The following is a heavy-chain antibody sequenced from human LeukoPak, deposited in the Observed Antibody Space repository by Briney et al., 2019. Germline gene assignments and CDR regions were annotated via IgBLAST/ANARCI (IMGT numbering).Heavy chain of an antibody. CDR3: AKDKAEPSGYCSSTSCYNYYYYYMDV. D-gene: IGHD2-2*02. CDR1: GSTFSSYG. Sequence: GGSLRLSCAASGSTFSSYGMHWVRQAPGKGLEWVAFIRYDGSNKYYADSVKGRFTISRDNSKNTLYLQMNSLRAEDTAVYYCAKDKAEPSGYCSSTSCYNYYYYYMDVWGKGTTVTISS. CDR2: IRYDGSNK. J-gene: IGHJ6*03. V-gene: IGHV3-30*02.